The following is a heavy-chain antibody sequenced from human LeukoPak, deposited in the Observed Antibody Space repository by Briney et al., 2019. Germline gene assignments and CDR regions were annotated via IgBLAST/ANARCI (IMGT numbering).Heavy chain of an antibody. CDR1: GGSISSRSYF. CDR3: AGDPPQFSSLYYYMDV. Sequence: SETLSLTCTVSGGSISSRSYFWGWIRQPPGKGLEWIGSIYYKGNTYLNPSLKSRVTISEDTSKNQFSLKLSSVTAADTAVYYCAGDPPQFSSLYYYMDVWGKGTTVTVSS. J-gene: IGHJ6*03. V-gene: IGHV4-39*07. CDR2: IYYKGNT. D-gene: IGHD6-6*01.